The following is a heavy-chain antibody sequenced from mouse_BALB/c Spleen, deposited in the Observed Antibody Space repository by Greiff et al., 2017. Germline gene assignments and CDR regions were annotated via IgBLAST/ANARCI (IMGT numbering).Heavy chain of an antibody. CDR1: GFSLTSYG. CDR2: IWAGGST. V-gene: IGHV2-9*02. Sequence: VQRVESGPGLVAPSQSLSITCTVPGFSLTSYGVHWVRQPPGKGLEWLGVIWAGGSTNYTSALMSRLSISKDNSKRQVFLKMNSLQTDDTAMYYCARDRPVDWGQGTLVTVSA. J-gene: IGHJ3*01. CDR3: ARDRPVD.